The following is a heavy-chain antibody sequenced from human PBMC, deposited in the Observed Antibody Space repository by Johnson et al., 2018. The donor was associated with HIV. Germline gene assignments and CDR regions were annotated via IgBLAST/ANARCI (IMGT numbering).Heavy chain of an antibody. V-gene: IGHV3-72*01. CDR2: TRNKANSYTT. CDR1: GFTFSDHY. CDR3: ARSMRGAFDV. J-gene: IGHJ3*01. D-gene: IGHD3-10*01. Sequence: VQLVESGGGLDQPGGSLRLSCAASGFTFSDHYMDWVRQAPGKGLEWVGRTRNKANSYTTEYAASVKGRFTISRDDSKNSLYLQMNSLRAEDTAVYYCARSMRGAFDVWGQGTMVTVSS.